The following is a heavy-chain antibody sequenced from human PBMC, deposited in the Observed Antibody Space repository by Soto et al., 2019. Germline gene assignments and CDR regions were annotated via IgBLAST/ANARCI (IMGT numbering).Heavy chain of an antibody. D-gene: IGHD3-3*02. CDR1: GFTFSSYA. CDR3: ARHLSHLKFGWFDP. CDR2: ISDVGNTK. V-gene: IGHV3-30-3*01. J-gene: IGHJ5*02. Sequence: PGGSLRLSCSGSGFTFSSYAMHWVRQAPGKGLEWVALISDVGNTKDLADSVKGRFTISRDNSRNTLYLQMNNLRAEDTAVYNCARHLSHLKFGWFDPWGQGTLVTVSS.